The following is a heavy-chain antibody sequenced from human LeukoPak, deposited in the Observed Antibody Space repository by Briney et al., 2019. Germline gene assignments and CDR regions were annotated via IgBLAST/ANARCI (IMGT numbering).Heavy chain of an antibody. V-gene: IGHV1-18*04. CDR2: TSAYNGNT. J-gene: IGHJ5*02. CDR1: GYTLTSYG. Sequence: ASVKVSCQPSGYTLTSYGIRWVRQAPRQGLEWMGCTSAYNGNTNYPQKLQGRVTMTTDTSTSTAYMELRSLRSDDTAVYYCARATAGDWFDPWGQGTLVTVSS. D-gene: IGHD3-10*01. CDR3: ARATAGDWFDP.